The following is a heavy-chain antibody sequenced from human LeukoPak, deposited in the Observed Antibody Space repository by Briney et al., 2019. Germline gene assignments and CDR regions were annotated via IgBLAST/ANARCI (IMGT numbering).Heavy chain of an antibody. J-gene: IGHJ6*03. CDR3: ARLRYCSSTSCYVNYYYYMDV. Sequence: GGSLRLSCAASGFTFDDYGMSWVRQAPGKGLEWVSGINWNGGSTGYADSVKGRFTISRDNAKNSLYLQMNSLRAEDTALYYCARLRYCSSTSCYVNYYYYMDVWGKGTTVTVSS. CDR1: GFTFDDYG. D-gene: IGHD2-2*01. CDR2: INWNGGST. V-gene: IGHV3-20*04.